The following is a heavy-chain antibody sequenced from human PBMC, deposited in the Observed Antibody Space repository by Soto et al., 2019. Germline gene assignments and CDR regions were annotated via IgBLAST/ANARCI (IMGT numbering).Heavy chain of an antibody. J-gene: IGHJ6*02. CDR1: GFSFRDYD. V-gene: IGHV3-13*05. CDR3: ARAYLGRLPRRADYYYAMDV. CDR2: LGAARDP. Sequence: EVQLVESGGGSVQPGESLRLSCAASGFSFRDYDMHWVRQRKGKGLEWVSALGAARDPYYVGSVKGRFSVSRDNAQNSLFLQMNNLRVYDTAVYFCARAYLGRLPRRADYYYAMDVCCRGTTVTVSS. D-gene: IGHD1-26*01.